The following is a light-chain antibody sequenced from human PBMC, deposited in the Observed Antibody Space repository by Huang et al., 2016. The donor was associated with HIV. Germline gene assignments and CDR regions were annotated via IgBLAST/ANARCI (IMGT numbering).Light chain of an antibody. CDR3: QQYINWPYT. CDR2: GAS. J-gene: IGKJ2*01. V-gene: IGKV3-15*01. Sequence: EIVMTQSPDTLSVSPGARATLSCRASESVSVNLAWYQQRPGQAPRLRIPGASTRAAGVSARFSGGGSGAEFTLTISSLQSEDFALYYCQQYINWPYTFGQGTKLEFK. CDR1: ESVSVN.